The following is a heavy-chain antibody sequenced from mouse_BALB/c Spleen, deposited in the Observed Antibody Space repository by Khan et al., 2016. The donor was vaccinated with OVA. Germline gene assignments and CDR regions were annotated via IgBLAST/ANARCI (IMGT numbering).Heavy chain of an antibody. V-gene: IGHV9-3-1*01. D-gene: IGHD3-3*01. CDR3: ARGRDGAY. Sequence: QIQLVQSGPELKKPGETVKISCKASGYTFTNYGMIWVKQAPGKGLRWMGWINTYTGEPTYADDFKGRFAFSLDTSAITAYLQINNLKNEDTATYCCARGRDGAYWGQGTLVSVSA. CDR1: GYTFTNYG. CDR2: INTYTGEP. J-gene: IGHJ3*01.